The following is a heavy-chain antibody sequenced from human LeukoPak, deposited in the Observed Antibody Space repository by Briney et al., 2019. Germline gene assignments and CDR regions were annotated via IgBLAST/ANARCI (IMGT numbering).Heavy chain of an antibody. V-gene: IGHV3-23*01. CDR2: ISGSGGST. D-gene: IGHD6-19*01. Sequence: GGSLRLSCAASELHAMTWVRQGPGKGLEWVSAISGSGGSTYYADSVKGRFTISRDNSKNTLYLQMNSLRTEDTAVYYCARKTGWQFDYWGQGTLVAVSS. CDR3: ARKTGWQFDY. CDR1: ELHA. J-gene: IGHJ4*02.